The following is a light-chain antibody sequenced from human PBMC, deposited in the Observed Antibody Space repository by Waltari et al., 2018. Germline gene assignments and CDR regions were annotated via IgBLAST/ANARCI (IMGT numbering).Light chain of an antibody. CDR2: KAS. V-gene: IGKV1-5*03. Sequence: DIQMTQSPSTLSASVGDRVTITCRASQIISSWLAWYQQKPGKAPKLLIYKASSLESGVPSRFSGSGSGTEFTLTISSLQPDDFATYYCQQYNSYPVTFGQGTKVEIK. CDR1: QIISSW. CDR3: QQYNSYPVT. J-gene: IGKJ1*01.